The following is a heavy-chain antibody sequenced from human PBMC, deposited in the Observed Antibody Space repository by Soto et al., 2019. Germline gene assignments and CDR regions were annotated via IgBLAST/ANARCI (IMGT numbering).Heavy chain of an antibody. CDR2: ISAYNGNT. D-gene: IGHD5-12*01. Sequence: ASVKVSCKASGYTFTGSYMHWVRQAPGQGLEWMGWISAYNGNTNYAQKLQGRVTMTTDTSTSTAYMELRSLRSDDTAVYYCAREGFGYSYMDVWGKGTTVTVSS. CDR1: GYTFTGSY. CDR3: AREGFGYSYMDV. V-gene: IGHV1-18*04. J-gene: IGHJ6*03.